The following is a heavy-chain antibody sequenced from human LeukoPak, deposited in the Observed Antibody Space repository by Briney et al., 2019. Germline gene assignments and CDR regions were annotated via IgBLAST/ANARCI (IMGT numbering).Heavy chain of an antibody. J-gene: IGHJ6*02. CDR1: GDRVSSSSAA. D-gene: IGHD1-1*01. Sequence: SQTLSLTCAISGDRVSSSSAAWNWIRQSPPRGLEWLGRTYYRSKWYYDYALSVKRRIVINPDTSKNQFSLQLNSVTPEDTAVYYCARQSSTDYYYYGLDVWGQGTTVAVSS. V-gene: IGHV6-1*01. CDR3: ARQSSTDYYYYGLDV. CDR2: TYYRSKWYY.